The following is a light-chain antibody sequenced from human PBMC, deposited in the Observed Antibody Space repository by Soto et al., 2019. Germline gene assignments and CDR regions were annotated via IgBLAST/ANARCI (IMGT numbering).Light chain of an antibody. CDR1: QSVSSSY. Sequence: EIVLTQSPGTLSLSPGERATLSCRASQSVSSSYLAWYQQKPGQAPRLLIYGASSRATGIPDRFSGSGSGTDFTLTISRMEPEDFAVYYCQKFGRAPLFSFGPGTQEDIK. J-gene: IGKJ3*01. V-gene: IGKV3-20*01. CDR3: QKFGRAPLFS. CDR2: GAS.